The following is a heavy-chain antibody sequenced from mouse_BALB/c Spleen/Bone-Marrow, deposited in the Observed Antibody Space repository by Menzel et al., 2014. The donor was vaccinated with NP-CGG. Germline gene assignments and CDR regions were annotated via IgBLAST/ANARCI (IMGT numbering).Heavy chain of an antibody. D-gene: IGHD2-14*01. J-gene: IGHJ4*01. CDR1: GFTFIAYT. V-gene: IGHV5-12-2*01. CDR2: INNGGGST. CDR3: ARHGEERPVLAMDY. Sequence: DVMLVESGGGLVEPGGPLKLSCAASGFTFIAYTMSWVRQTPEKRLEWVAYINNGGGSTYYPDTVKGRFTISRDNAKNTLYLQMSSLKSEDTAMYYCARHGEERPVLAMDYWGQGTSVTVSS.